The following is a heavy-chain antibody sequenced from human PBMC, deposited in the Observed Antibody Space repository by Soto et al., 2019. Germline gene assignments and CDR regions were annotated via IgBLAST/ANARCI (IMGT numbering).Heavy chain of an antibody. CDR2: IWYDGSKK. CDR3: ARDRSARNYFYYGMDV. Sequence: QVHLVESGGGVVQPGRSLRLSCAASGLNFNRNGMHWVRQAPGKGLEWVAVIWYDGSKKSYTDSVKGRFTISRDNSKNMLYLQINSVRVEETAVYFCARDRSARNYFYYGMDVWGQGTTVTVSS. J-gene: IGHJ6*02. V-gene: IGHV3-33*01. CDR1: GLNFNRNG. D-gene: IGHD2-15*01.